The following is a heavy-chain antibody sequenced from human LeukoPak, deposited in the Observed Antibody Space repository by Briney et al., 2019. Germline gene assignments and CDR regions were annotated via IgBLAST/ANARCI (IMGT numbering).Heavy chain of an antibody. J-gene: IGHJ4*02. CDR3: ARGAIAASDY. Sequence: ASVKVSCKASGYTFTGYYMHWVRQATGQGLEWMGWMNPNSGNTGYAQKFQGRVTMTRNTSISTAYMELSSLRSEDTAVYYCARGAIAASDYWGQGTLVTVSS. D-gene: IGHD6-25*01. CDR1: GYTFTGYY. CDR2: MNPNSGNT. V-gene: IGHV1-8*02.